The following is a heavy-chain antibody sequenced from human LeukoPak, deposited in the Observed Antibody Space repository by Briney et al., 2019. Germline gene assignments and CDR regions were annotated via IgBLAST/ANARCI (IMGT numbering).Heavy chain of an antibody. CDR2: INPNSGGT. Sequence: GASVKVSCKASGYTFTGYYMHWVRQAPGQGLEWMGWINPNSGGTNYAQKFQGRVTMTRDTSISTAYMELSRLRSDDTAVYYCARDQKRAVAGTWVVYWGQGTLVTVSS. J-gene: IGHJ4*02. V-gene: IGHV1-2*02. D-gene: IGHD6-19*01. CDR3: ARDQKRAVAGTWVVY. CDR1: GYTFTGYY.